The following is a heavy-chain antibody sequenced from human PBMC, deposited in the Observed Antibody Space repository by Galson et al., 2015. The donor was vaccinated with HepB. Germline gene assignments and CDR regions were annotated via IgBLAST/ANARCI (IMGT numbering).Heavy chain of an antibody. CDR3: ARWGRWEEAAPYSYGMDV. CDR2: INPHSGGT. Sequence: SVKVSCKASGHTFTDHYIHWVRQAPGQGLEWMGWINPHSGGTDYAQKFQDWVTMTRDTSISTVYMELSNLRSDDTAVYYWARWGRWEEAAPYSYGMDVWGQGTTVTVSS. V-gene: IGHV1-2*04. D-gene: IGHD3-16*01. CDR1: GHTFTDHY. J-gene: IGHJ6*02.